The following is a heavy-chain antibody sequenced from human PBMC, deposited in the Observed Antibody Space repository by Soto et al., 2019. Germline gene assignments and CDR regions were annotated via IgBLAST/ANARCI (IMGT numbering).Heavy chain of an antibody. D-gene: IGHD3-22*01. CDR2: IYYSGST. J-gene: IGHJ3*02. Sequence: SETLSLTCTVSGGSISSYYWSWIRQHPGKGLEWIGYIYYSGSTYYNPSLKSRVTISVDTSKNQFSLKLSSVTAADTAVYYFARARPGVGYDSSGQLVAFDIWGQGTMVTVSS. V-gene: IGHV4-59*06. CDR3: ARARPGVGYDSSGQLVAFDI. CDR1: GGSISSYY.